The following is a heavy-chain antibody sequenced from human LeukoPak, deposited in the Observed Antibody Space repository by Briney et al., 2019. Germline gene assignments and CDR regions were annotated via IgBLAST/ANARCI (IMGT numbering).Heavy chain of an antibody. CDR3: SRENGAFSPFGY. CDR1: GGSISNTNW. J-gene: IGHJ4*02. D-gene: IGHD2-8*01. Sequence: SETLSLTCGVSGGSISNTNWWSWDRQPPGQGLEWIGEISLTGLTHYNPSLESRVTVSLDKSKNQLSLNLTSVTAADTVVYYCSRENGAFSPFGYWGQGTLVTVLS. V-gene: IGHV4-4*02. CDR2: ISLTGLT.